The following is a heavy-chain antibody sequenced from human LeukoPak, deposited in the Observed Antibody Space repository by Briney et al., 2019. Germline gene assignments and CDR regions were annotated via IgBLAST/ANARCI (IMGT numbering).Heavy chain of an antibody. J-gene: IGHJ4*02. D-gene: IGHD1-26*01. CDR1: GFTFSSYA. CDR3: ARAWYSGSYYQSFAFDY. V-gene: IGHV3-30*04. Sequence: GGSLRLSCAASGFTFSSYAMHWVRQAPGKGLEWVAVISYDGSNKYYADSVKGRFTISRDNSKNTLYLQMNSLRAEDTAVYYCARAWYSGSYYQSFAFDYWGQGTPVTVSS. CDR2: ISYDGSNK.